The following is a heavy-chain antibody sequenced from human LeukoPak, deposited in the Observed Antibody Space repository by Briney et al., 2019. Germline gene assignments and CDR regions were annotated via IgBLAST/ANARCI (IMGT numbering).Heavy chain of an antibody. J-gene: IGHJ4*02. CDR1: GVTFSSYG. CDR2: IRYDGSNK. Sequence: GGALRLSCAASGVTFSSYGMHWVREAPGKGLEGVAFIRYDGSNKYYADSVKGRFTISRDNSKNTLYLQMNSLRAEDTAVYYCAKEYYEGSGGSTTFDYWGQGTLVTVSS. D-gene: IGHD2-15*01. V-gene: IGHV3-30*02. CDR3: AKEYYEGSGGSTTFDY.